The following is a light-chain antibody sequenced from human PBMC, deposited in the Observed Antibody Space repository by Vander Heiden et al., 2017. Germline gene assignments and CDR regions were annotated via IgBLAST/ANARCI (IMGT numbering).Light chain of an antibody. CDR2: AAS. CDR1: QGIGSY. V-gene: IGKV1-9*01. Sequence: DIQLTQSPSFLSASVGDRVTITCRASQGIGSYLAWYQQKPGKAPKLLIFAASTLQSGVPSRFSGSGSGTEFTLTISSLQPEDFATYYCQQLNNYPRTFGPGTKVDIK. J-gene: IGKJ3*01. CDR3: QQLNNYPRT.